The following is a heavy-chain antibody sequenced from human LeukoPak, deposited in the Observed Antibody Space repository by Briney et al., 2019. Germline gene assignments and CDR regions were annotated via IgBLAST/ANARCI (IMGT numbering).Heavy chain of an antibody. CDR3: VRIATVTTPDY. V-gene: IGHV3-74*01. D-gene: IGHD4-17*01. CDR1: GFTFSSYW. J-gene: IGHJ4*02. CDR2: INPDGTTT. Sequence: PGGSLRLSSAASGFTFSSYWMHWVRQPLGKGLVWVSRINPDGTTTNYADSVKGRFTISRDNAKNTLYLQMNSLTVEDTALYYCVRIATVTTPDYWGQGTLVTVSS.